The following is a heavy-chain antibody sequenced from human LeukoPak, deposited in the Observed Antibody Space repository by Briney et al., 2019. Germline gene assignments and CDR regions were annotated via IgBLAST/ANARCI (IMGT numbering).Heavy chain of an antibody. CDR2: INPNSGGT. CDR1: GYTFTGYY. J-gene: IGHJ4*02. Sequence: ASVTVSFKASGYTFTGYYMHWVRQAPGQGLEWMGWINPNSGGTNYAQKFQGRVTMTRDTSISTAYMELSRLRSDDTAVYYCARPQTRYNWNLIDYWGQGTLVTVSS. D-gene: IGHD1-20*01. CDR3: ARPQTRYNWNLIDY. V-gene: IGHV1-2*02.